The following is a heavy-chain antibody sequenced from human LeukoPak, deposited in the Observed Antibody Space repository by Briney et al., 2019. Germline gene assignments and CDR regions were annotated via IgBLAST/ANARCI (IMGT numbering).Heavy chain of an antibody. CDR1: GFTFSNYG. D-gene: IGHD6-19*01. CDR3: VKGPIGRSSDWYDAY. J-gene: IGHJ4*02. CDR2: ITGSGGTT. V-gene: IGHV3-23*01. Sequence: PGGSLRLSCVVSGFTFSNYGMSWVRQAPGKGLEWVSVITGSGGTTYYAGSVKGRFTISRDNSKNTLYLQMNSLRAEDTAIYYCVKGPIGRSSDWYDAYWGQGTLVTVSS.